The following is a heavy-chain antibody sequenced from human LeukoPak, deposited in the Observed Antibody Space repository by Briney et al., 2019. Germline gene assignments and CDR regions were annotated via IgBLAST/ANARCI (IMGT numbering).Heavy chain of an antibody. CDR1: GGSISSYY. CDR2: IYYSGST. D-gene: IGHD3-10*01. Sequence: SETLSLTCTVSGGSISSYYWSWIRQPPGKGLEWIGYIYYSGSTNYNPSLKSRVTISVDTSKNQFSLKLSSVTAADRAVYYCARSSYYYGSGSPQGWFDPWGQGTLVTVSS. CDR3: ARSSYYYGSGSPQGWFDP. V-gene: IGHV4-59*01. J-gene: IGHJ5*02.